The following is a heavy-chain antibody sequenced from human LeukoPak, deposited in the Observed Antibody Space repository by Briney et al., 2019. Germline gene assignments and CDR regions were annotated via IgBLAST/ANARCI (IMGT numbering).Heavy chain of an antibody. D-gene: IGHD1-26*01. V-gene: IGHV4-59*01. CDR2: IYYSGST. CDR3: ARDAGATFDY. CDR1: GGSISSFY. J-gene: IGHJ4*02. Sequence: PSETLSLTCTASGGSISSFYWSWIRQPPGKGLEWIGYIYYSGSTKYNPSLKSRVTISVDTSKNQFSLRLNSVTAADTAVYYCARDAGATFDYWGQGTLVTVSS.